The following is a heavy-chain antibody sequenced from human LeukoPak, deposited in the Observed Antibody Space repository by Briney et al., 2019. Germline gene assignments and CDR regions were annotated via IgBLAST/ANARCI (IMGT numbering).Heavy chain of an antibody. J-gene: IGHJ4*02. CDR3: ARGATYYYDSSEGFDY. CDR1: GFNFSSYS. CDR2: ISSSSSTI. D-gene: IGHD3-22*01. Sequence: GGSLRLSCAASGFNFSSYSMNWVRQAPGKGLEWVSYISSSSSTIYSADSVKGRFTISRDNAKNSLYLQMNSLRAEDTAVYYCARGATYYYDSSEGFDYWGQGTLVTVSS. V-gene: IGHV3-48*01.